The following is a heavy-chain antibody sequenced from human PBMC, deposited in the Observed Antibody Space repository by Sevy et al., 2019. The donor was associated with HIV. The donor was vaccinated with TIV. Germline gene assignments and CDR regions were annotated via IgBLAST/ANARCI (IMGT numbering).Heavy chain of an antibody. Sequence: ASVKVSCKASGYTFTSYGISWVRQAPGQGLEWMGWISAYNGNTNYAQKLQGRVTMTTDTSTSTAYKELRSLRSDDTAVYYCARDRGEQWLVYFDYWGQGTLVTVSS. CDR3: ARDRGEQWLVYFDY. CDR1: GYTFTSYG. V-gene: IGHV1-18*01. J-gene: IGHJ4*02. D-gene: IGHD6-19*01. CDR2: ISAYNGNT.